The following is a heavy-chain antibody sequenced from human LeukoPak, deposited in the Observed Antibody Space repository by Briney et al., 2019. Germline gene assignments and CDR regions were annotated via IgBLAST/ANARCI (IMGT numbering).Heavy chain of an antibody. J-gene: IGHJ6*03. CDR2: ISGSGGST. D-gene: IGHD5-18*01. Sequence: GGSLRLSCAASGFTFSNAWMSWVRQAPGKGLEWVSAISGSGGSTYYADSVKGRFTISRDNSKNTLYLQMNSLRAEDTAVYYCAKGGGYSYYYYMDVWGKGTTVTVSS. CDR3: AKGGGYSYYYYMDV. V-gene: IGHV3-23*01. CDR1: GFTFSNAW.